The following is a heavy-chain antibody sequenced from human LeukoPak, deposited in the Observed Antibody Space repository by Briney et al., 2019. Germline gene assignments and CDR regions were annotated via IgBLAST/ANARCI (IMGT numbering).Heavy chain of an antibody. V-gene: IGHV4-31*03. CDR1: GGSISSGGYY. J-gene: IGHJ3*02. D-gene: IGHD3-22*01. Sequence: SETLSLTCTVSGGSISSGGYYWSWIRQHPGKGLEWIGYIYYSGSTYYNPSLKSRVTISVDTSKNQFSLKLSSVTAADTAVYYCARGESGYDSSGYLRPLAFDIWGQGTMVTVSS. CDR2: IYYSGST. CDR3: ARGESGYDSSGYLRPLAFDI.